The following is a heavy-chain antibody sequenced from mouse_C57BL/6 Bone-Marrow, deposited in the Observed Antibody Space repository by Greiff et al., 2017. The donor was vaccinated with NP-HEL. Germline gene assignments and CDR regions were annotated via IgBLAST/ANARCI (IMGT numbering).Heavy chain of an antibody. Sequence: QVQLKQSGAELARPGASVKLSCKASGYTFTSYGISWVKQRTGQGLEWIGEIYPRSGNTYYNEKFKGKATLTADKSSSTAYMELRSLTSEDSAVYFCARWGYGSSYSGAYWGQGTLVTVSA. D-gene: IGHD1-1*01. V-gene: IGHV1-81*01. CDR3: ARWGYGSSYSGAY. CDR1: GYTFTSYG. J-gene: IGHJ3*01. CDR2: IYPRSGNT.